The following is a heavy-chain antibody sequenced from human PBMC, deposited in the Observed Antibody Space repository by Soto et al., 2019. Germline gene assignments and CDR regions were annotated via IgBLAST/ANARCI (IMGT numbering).Heavy chain of an antibody. V-gene: IGHV4-59*01. CDR2: IYYSGST. D-gene: IGHD6-19*01. Sequence: SETLSLTCTVSGGSISSYYWSWIRQPPGKGLEWIGYIYYSGSTNYNPSLKSRVTISVDTSKNQFSLKLSSVAAADTAVYYCARDKQWQHSYGMDVWGQGTTVTVSS. J-gene: IGHJ6*02. CDR1: GGSISSYY. CDR3: ARDKQWQHSYGMDV.